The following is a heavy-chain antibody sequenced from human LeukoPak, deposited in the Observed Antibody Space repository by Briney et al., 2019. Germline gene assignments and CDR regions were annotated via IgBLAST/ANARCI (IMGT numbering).Heavy chain of an antibody. Sequence: HPGGSLRLSCTASGFTFRNYAMTWVRQVPGKGLEWVSTISGSGGTTYYADSVQGRLSISRDNSKNTLSLQMNSLRAEDTAVYYCAKPSSIVIVPTALQRSLDYWGQGALVTVSS. CDR3: AKPSSIVIVPTALQRSLDY. V-gene: IGHV3-23*01. D-gene: IGHD2/OR15-2a*01. J-gene: IGHJ4*02. CDR2: ISGSGGTT. CDR1: GFTFRNYA.